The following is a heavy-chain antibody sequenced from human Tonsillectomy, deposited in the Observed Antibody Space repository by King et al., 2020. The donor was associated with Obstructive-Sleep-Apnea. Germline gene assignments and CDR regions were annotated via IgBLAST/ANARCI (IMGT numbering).Heavy chain of an antibody. Sequence: QLQESGPGLVKPSGTLSLTCAVSGGSIINTNWWTWVRHPPGKGLEFIGQIYHSGTTNYNPSLRSRVTISVDKSKNQFSLKLRFVTAADTAVYYCARTTYGDYALDYWGQGTLVTVSS. J-gene: IGHJ4*02. CDR2: IYHSGTT. V-gene: IGHV4-4*02. CDR3: ARTTYGDYALDY. CDR1: GGSIINTNW. D-gene: IGHD4-17*01.